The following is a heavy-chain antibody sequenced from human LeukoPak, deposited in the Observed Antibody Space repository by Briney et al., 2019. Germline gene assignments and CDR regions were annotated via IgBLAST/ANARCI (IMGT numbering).Heavy chain of an antibody. Sequence: AASVKVSCKASGYTSTSYGISWVRQAPGQGLEWMGWISAYNGNTNYAQKLQGRVTMTTDTSTSTAYMELRSLRSDDTAVYYCASSGYDSSGTDYFDYWGQGTLVTVSS. J-gene: IGHJ4*02. CDR1: GYTSTSYG. CDR3: ASSGYDSSGTDYFDY. V-gene: IGHV1-18*01. D-gene: IGHD3-22*01. CDR2: ISAYNGNT.